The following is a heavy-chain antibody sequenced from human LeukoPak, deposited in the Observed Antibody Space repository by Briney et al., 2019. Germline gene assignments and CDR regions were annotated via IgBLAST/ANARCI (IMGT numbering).Heavy chain of an antibody. CDR2: ISSSSSTI. Sequence: GGSLRLSCAASGFTFSDYYMSWIRQAPGKGLEWVSYISSSSSTIYYADSVKGRFTISRDNAKNSLYLQMNSLRAEDTAVYYCARDSSSWSYDYWGQGTLVTVSS. J-gene: IGHJ4*02. CDR3: ARDSSSWSYDY. CDR1: GFTFSDYY. D-gene: IGHD6-13*01. V-gene: IGHV3-11*04.